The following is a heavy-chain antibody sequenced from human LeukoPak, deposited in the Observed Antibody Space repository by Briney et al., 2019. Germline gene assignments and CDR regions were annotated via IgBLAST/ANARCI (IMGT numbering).Heavy chain of an antibody. CDR1: GFTFSTSI. CDR3: ANNGVSPNYYYGMNV. Sequence: GGSLRLSCAASGFTFSTSIMAWVRQAPGKGLEWVSSISGSSNYVFYADSVKGRFTISRDNAKNSLYLQMNSLRAEDTGVYYCANNGVSPNYYYGMNVWGQGTTVTVSS. J-gene: IGHJ6*02. D-gene: IGHD2-8*01. V-gene: IGHV3-21*01. CDR2: ISGSSNYV.